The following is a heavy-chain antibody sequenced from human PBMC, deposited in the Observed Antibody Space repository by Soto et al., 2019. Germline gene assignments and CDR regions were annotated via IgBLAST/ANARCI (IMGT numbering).Heavy chain of an antibody. CDR2: IYYSGST. CDR3: ARVDTAMVIDY. V-gene: IGHV4-39*01. CDR1: NGSISSRSSD. D-gene: IGHD5-18*01. Sequence: SETLSLTCIVSNGSISSRSSDWGGIRQTPGKGLEWIGSIYYSGSTYYNPSLKSRVTISVDTSKNQFSLKLSSVTAADTAVYYCARVDTAMVIDYWGQGTXVTVSS. J-gene: IGHJ4*02.